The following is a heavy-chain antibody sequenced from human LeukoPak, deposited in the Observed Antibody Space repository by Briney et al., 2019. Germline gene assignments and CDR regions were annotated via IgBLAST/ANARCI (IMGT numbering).Heavy chain of an antibody. CDR3: ATYSNTWIVHDY. CDR1: GGSISSSSSY. V-gene: IGHV4-39*01. Sequence: SETLSLTCTVSGGSISSSSSYWGWIRQPPGKGLEWIGSIYYSGSTYYNPSLKSRVTISADTSKNQFSLKVSSVTAAETAVYYCATYSNTWIVHDYWGQGIQVTVSS. J-gene: IGHJ4*02. CDR2: IYYSGST. D-gene: IGHD6-13*01.